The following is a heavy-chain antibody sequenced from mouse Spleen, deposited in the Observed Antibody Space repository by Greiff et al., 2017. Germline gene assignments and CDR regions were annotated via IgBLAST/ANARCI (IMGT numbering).Heavy chain of an antibody. CDR3: ARHGYRYIDY. V-gene: IGHV5-12-1*01. D-gene: IGHD2-14*01. J-gene: IGHJ2*01. CDR1: GFAFSSYD. CDR2: ISSGGGST. Sequence: EVQLQESGGGLVKPGGSLKLSCAASGFAFSSYDMSWVRQTPEKRLEWVAYISSGGGSTYYPDTVKGRFTISRDNAKNTLYLQMSSLKSEDTAMYYCARHGYRYIDYWGQGTTLTVSS.